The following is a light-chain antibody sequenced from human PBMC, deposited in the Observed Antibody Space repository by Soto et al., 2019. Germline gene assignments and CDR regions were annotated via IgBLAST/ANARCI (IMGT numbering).Light chain of an antibody. J-gene: IGLJ3*02. CDR1: TGVVTSGHY. V-gene: IGLV7-46*01. CDR2: DTA. CDR3: LLAFSGTRV. Sequence: QTVVTQEPSVTGSPGGTVTITCGCDTGVVTSGHYPCWFQQKPGQAPRLLIYDTAHRHSLTPARFSGSLLGDKAALTLSGARPEEDGDSYCLLAFSGTRVFGGGTKLTVL.